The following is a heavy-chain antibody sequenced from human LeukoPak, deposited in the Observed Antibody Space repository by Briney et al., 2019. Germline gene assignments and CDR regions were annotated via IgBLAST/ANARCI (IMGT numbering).Heavy chain of an antibody. D-gene: IGHD3-22*01. CDR3: VREYYYNSSGYRALRY. J-gene: IGHJ4*02. V-gene: IGHV3-7*01. CDR2: IKEDGSVE. Sequence: GSLRLSCAASGFTYSDFCMSWVRQAPGKGLEWVANIKEDGSVENYLDSVKGRFTISRDNTENSLYLQMSGLRAEDVAVYYCVREYYYNSSGYRALRYWGQGTLVTVSS. CDR1: GFTYSDFC.